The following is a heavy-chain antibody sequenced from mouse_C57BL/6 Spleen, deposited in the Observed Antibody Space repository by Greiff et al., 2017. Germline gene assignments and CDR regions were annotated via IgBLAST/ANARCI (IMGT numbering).Heavy chain of an antibody. CDR1: GFTFSSYA. CDR3: ARERVYFDY. CDR2: ISDGGSYT. V-gene: IGHV5-4*01. J-gene: IGHJ2*01. Sequence: EVKVVESGGGLVKPGGSLKLSCAASGFTFSSYAMSWVRQTPEKRLEWVATISDGGSYTYYPDNVKGRFTISRDNAKNNLYLQMSHLKSEDTAIYYCARERVYFDYWGQGTTLTVSS.